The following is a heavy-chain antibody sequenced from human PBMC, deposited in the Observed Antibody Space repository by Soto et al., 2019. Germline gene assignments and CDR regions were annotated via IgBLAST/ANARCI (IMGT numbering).Heavy chain of an antibody. Sequence: GGSLRLSCAASGFSVSSDYMSWVRQAPGKGLEWVSLIYSGGDTYYADSVKGRFTISRDISSNTIYLHMTSLRADDTAIDYCTRAGSDPGNFYISNYYAMDVWGRGTTVTVSS. V-gene: IGHV3-53*01. CDR2: IYSGGDT. D-gene: IGHD3-10*01. CDR3: TRAGSDPGNFYISNYYAMDV. J-gene: IGHJ6*02. CDR1: GFSVSSDY.